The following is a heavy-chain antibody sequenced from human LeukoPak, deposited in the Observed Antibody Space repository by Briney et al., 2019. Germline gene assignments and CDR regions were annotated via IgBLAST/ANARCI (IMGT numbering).Heavy chain of an antibody. V-gene: IGHV3-23*01. CDR3: AREGYDWGYYFDY. J-gene: IGHJ4*02. CDR1: GFTFSSYA. CDR2: ISGSRITT. Sequence: GGSLRLSCAASGFTFSSYAMSWVRQPPGKGLEWVSHISGSRITTYYADSVKGRFTISRDNSKNTLYLQMNSLKTEDTAVYYCAREGYDWGYYFDYWGQGTLVTVSS. D-gene: IGHD3-22*01.